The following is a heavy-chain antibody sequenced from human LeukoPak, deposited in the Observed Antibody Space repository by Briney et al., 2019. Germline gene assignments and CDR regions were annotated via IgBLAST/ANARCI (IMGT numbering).Heavy chain of an antibody. J-gene: IGHJ5*02. Sequence: GGSLRLPCAASGFTFSSYSMNWVRQAPGKGLEWVSSISSSSSYIYYADSVKGRFTISRDNAKNSLYLQMNSLRAEDTAVYYCARDRSGPGGFDPWGQGTLVTVSS. V-gene: IGHV3-21*01. CDR1: GFTFSSYS. CDR3: ARDRSGPGGFDP. CDR2: ISSSSSYI. D-gene: IGHD6-19*01.